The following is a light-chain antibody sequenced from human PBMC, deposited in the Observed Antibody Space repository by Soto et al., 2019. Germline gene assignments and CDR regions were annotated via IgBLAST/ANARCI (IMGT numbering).Light chain of an antibody. CDR3: SSYTSSTPYV. Sequence: QSVLTQPASVSGSPGQSITISCTGTSSDVGGYNYVSWYQQHPGKAPQLMIYDVSNRPSGVSNRFAGSKSGNTASLTISGLHAEDEADYYCSSYTSSTPYVFGTGTKLTVL. V-gene: IGLV2-14*01. J-gene: IGLJ1*01. CDR2: DVS. CDR1: SSDVGGYNY.